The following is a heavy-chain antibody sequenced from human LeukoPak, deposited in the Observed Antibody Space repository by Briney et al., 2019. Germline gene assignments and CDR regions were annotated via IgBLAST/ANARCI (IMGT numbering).Heavy chain of an antibody. CDR2: IYHSGST. CDR3: ARSPGPPYYYYYMDV. J-gene: IGHJ6*03. V-gene: IGHV4-38-2*02. CDR1: GYSISSGYY. Sequence: SETLSLTCTVSGYSISSGYYWGWIRQPPGKGLEWIGSIYHSGSTYYNPSLKSRVTISVDTSKDQFSLKLSSVTAADTAVYYCARSPGPPYYYYYMDVWGKGTTVTVSS.